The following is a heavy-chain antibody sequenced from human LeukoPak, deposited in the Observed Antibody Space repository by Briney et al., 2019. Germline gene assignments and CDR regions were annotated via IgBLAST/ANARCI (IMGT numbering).Heavy chain of an antibody. CDR1: GGSISSGDYY. D-gene: IGHD3-22*01. CDR3: GRPNPDSSGYYGSFDP. J-gene: IGHJ5*02. Sequence: SETLSLTCTVSGGSISSGDYYWSWIRQPPGKGLEWIGYIYYSGSTYYNPSLKSRVTISVDTSKNQFSLKLSSVTAADTAVYYCGRPNPDSSGYYGSFDPWGQGILVTVSS. V-gene: IGHV4-30-4*01. CDR2: IYYSGST.